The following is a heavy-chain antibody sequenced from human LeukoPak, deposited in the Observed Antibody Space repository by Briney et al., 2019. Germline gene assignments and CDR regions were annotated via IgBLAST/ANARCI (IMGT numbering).Heavy chain of an antibody. D-gene: IGHD6-19*01. Sequence: ASVTVSCTASGYTFTSYDINWVRQATGQGLEWMGWMNPNSGNTGYAQKFQGRVTMTRNTSISTAYMELSSLRSEDTAVYYCARGPDYSSGTDYWGQGTLVTVSS. CDR3: ARGPDYSSGTDY. J-gene: IGHJ4*02. CDR1: GYTFTSYD. CDR2: MNPNSGNT. V-gene: IGHV1-8*01.